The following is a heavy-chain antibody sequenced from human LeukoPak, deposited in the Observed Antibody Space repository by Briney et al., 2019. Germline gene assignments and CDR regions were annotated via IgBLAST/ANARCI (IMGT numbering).Heavy chain of an antibody. CDR2: IYYSGST. CDR1: GDSISSYY. J-gene: IGHJ4*02. D-gene: IGHD3-3*01. Sequence: SETLSLTCTVSGDSISSYYWSWIRQPPGKGLEWIGYIYYSGSTNYNPSLKSRVTISVDRSKNQFSLKLSSVTAADTAVYYCARLGWSGYYNCFDYWGQGTLVTVSS. V-gene: IGHV4-59*01. CDR3: ARLGWSGYYNCFDY.